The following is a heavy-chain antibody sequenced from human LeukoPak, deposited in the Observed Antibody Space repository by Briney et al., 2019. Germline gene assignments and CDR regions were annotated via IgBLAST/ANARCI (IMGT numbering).Heavy chain of an antibody. D-gene: IGHD3-16*01. CDR1: GYTFSHYG. V-gene: IGHV1-18*01. CDR2: NSAYNGNT. J-gene: IGHJ6*03. Sequence: ASVKVSCKASGYTFSHYGINWVRQAPGQGLEWMGWNSAYNGNTNYAQNLQSRVTMTADTSTSIAYMELRSLRPDDTAVYYCVRDGGGLYYYYYMDVWGTGTTVTVSS. CDR3: VRDGGGLYYYYYMDV.